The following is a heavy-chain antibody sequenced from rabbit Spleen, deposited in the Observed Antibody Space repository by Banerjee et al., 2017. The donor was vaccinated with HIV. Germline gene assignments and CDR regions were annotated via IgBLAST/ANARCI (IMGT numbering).Heavy chain of an antibody. J-gene: IGHJ4*01. D-gene: IGHD4-1*01. CDR3: ARDLDGVIGWNFGW. V-gene: IGHV1S45*01. CDR2: LVTGSSGST. CDR1: GFSSSSIYW. Sequence: ESLEESGGDLVKPEGSLTLTCTASGFSSSSIYWICWVRQAPGKGLEWIGYLVTGSSGSTYYASWARGRFTISETSSTTVTLQMTSLTAADTATYFCARDLDGVIGWNFGWWGPGTLVTVS.